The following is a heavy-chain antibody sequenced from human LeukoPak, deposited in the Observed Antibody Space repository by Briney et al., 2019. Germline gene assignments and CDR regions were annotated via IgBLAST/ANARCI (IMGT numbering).Heavy chain of an antibody. V-gene: IGHV4-59*01. J-gene: IGHJ4*02. CDR2: IYYSGST. CDR3: ARYPDYYYDSSGYPL. CDR1: GGSISSYY. Sequence: SQTLSLTCTVSGGSISSYYWSWLRQPPGKGLEWIGYIYYSGSTNYNPSLKSRVTISVDTSKNQFSLKLSSVTAADTAVYYCARYPDYYYDSSGYPLWGQGTLVTVSS. D-gene: IGHD3-22*01.